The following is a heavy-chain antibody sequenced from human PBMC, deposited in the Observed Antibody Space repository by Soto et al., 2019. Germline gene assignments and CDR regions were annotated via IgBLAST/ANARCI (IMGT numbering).Heavy chain of an antibody. CDR3: ARDRHIGRYYYDSSGYNYYYGMDV. D-gene: IGHD3-22*01. V-gene: IGHV4-31*02. CDR2: IYYSGST. J-gene: IGHJ6*02. Sequence: SETLSLTCTVSGGSISSGGYYWSWIRQHPGKGLEWIGYIYYSGSTYYNPSLKSRVTISVDTSKNQFSLKLSSVTAADTAVYYCARDRHIGRYYYDSSGYNYYYGMDVWGQGTTVTVSS. CDR1: GGSISSGGYY.